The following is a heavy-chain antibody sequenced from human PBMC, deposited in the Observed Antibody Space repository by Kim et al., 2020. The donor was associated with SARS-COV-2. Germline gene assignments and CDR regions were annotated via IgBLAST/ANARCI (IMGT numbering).Heavy chain of an antibody. J-gene: IGHJ4*02. CDR3: ARDLVGSLDY. Sequence: GGSLRLSCAASGFTFSSYWMHWVRQAPGKGLEWVSRINIDGTTTTYADSVNGRFTISRDNVRSTLYLQLDSLIADDTAVYYCARDLVGSLDYWGQGTLVT. CDR2: INIDGTTT. D-gene: IGHD1-26*01. CDR1: GFTFSSYW. V-gene: IGHV3-74*01.